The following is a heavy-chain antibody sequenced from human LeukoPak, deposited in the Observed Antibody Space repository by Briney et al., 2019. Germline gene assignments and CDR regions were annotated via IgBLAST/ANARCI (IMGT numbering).Heavy chain of an antibody. CDR3: ARPYFQWELRY. V-gene: IGHV1-69*06. CDR2: IIPIFGTA. CDR1: GGTFSKSD. D-gene: IGHD1-26*01. Sequence: SVKVSCKASGGTFSKSDISWVRQAPGQGLEWMGGIIPIFGTANYAQKFQGRVTITADKSTSTAYMELSSLRSEDTAVYYCARPYFQWELRYWGPGTLVTVSS. J-gene: IGHJ4*02.